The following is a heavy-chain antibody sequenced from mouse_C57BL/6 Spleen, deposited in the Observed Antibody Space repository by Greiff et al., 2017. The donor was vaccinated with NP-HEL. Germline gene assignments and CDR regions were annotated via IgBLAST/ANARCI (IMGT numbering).Heavy chain of an antibody. V-gene: IGHV5-17*01. D-gene: IGHD1-2*01. CDR2: ISSGSRTL. CDR1: GFTFSDYG. CDR3: ARHYDYFDY. Sequence: EVKLMESGGGLVKPGGSLKLSCAASGFTFSDYGMHWVRHAPEKGLEWVAYISSGSRTLYYADTVKGRFTISRDNAKNTLFLQMTILRSEDTAMYYCARHYDYFDYWGQGNTLTVSS. J-gene: IGHJ2*01.